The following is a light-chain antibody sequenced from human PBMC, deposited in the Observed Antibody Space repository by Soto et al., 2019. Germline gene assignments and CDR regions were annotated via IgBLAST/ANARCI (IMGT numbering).Light chain of an antibody. CDR2: DAS. CDR3: QQRSNWPGT. J-gene: IGKJ2*01. V-gene: IGKV3-11*01. CDR1: QSVSSY. Sequence: EIVLTQSPATLSLSPGERATLSCRASQSVSSYLAWYQQKPGQAPRLLIYDASNRAPGIPARFSGSGSGTDFTLTISGLEPEDFAVYYCQQRSNWPGTFGQGTKLEIK.